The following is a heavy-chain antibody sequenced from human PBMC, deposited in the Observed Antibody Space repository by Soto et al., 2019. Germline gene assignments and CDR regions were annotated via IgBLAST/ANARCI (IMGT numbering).Heavy chain of an antibody. CDR2: ISGSGGST. CDR1: GFTFSSYA. Sequence: GGSLRLSCAASGFTFSSYAMSWVRQAPGKGLEWVSAISGSGGSTYYADSVKGRFTISRDNSKNTLYLQMNSLRAEDTAVYYCAKDQSTEYYDSSGYQWDYYYYGMDVWGQGATVTVSS. J-gene: IGHJ6*02. D-gene: IGHD3-22*01. CDR3: AKDQSTEYYDSSGYQWDYYYYGMDV. V-gene: IGHV3-23*01.